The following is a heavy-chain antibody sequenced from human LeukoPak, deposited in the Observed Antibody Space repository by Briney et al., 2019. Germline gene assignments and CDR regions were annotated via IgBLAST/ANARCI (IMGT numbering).Heavy chain of an antibody. CDR2: ISGNGGST. CDR3: ARVPAARWLDP. V-gene: IGHV3-23*01. J-gene: IGHJ5*02. CDR1: GFTFSSYA. Sequence: GGSLRLSCAASGFTFSSYAMSWVRQAPGKGLESVSTISGNGGSTYYADSVEGRFTISRDNSKNTLYLQMTSLRAEDTALYYRARVPAARWLDPWGQGTLVTVSS. D-gene: IGHD2-2*01.